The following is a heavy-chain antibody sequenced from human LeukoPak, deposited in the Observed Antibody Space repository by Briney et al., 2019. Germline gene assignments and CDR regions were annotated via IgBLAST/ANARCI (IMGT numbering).Heavy chain of an antibody. J-gene: IGHJ5*02. CDR1: GYTFTSYD. Sequence: ASVKVSCKASGYTFTSYDINWVRQAPGQGLEWMGWMNPNSGNTDYAQKFQGRVTITRNNYISTAYMELSSLRSEDTAVYYCARAQPNWFDPWGQGTLVTVSS. D-gene: IGHD1-1*01. CDR3: ARAQPNWFDP. CDR2: MNPNSGNT. V-gene: IGHV1-8*03.